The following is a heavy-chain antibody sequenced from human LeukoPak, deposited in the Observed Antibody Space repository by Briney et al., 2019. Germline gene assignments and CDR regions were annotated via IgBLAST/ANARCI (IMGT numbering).Heavy chain of an antibody. V-gene: IGHV5-51*01. Sequence: GESLKISCKGSGYTFTTYWIGWVRQMPGKGLEWMGIIYPGDSDTRYSPSFQGQVTISADKSISTAYLQWSSLKASDTAMYYCARGMYYYDSSGYCPYWGQGALVTVSS. CDR2: IYPGDSDT. J-gene: IGHJ4*02. CDR1: GYTFTTYW. CDR3: ARGMYYYDSSGYCPY. D-gene: IGHD3-22*01.